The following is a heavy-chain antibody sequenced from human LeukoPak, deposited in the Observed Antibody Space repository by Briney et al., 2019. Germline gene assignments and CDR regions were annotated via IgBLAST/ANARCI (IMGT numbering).Heavy chain of an antibody. V-gene: IGHV4-34*01. D-gene: IGHD3-10*02. Sequence: SETLSLTCGSYGGSFSGYFWSWIRQTPGKGLEWIGEIYYNNNITNYTPSLKSRLTISLDTPKSQFALRLTSVTAADTTVYYCARGRSGFSGRVHVRYMDLWGEGTKVTVSS. CDR3: ARGRSGFSGRVHVRYMDL. CDR1: GGSFSGYF. J-gene: IGHJ6*03. CDR2: IYYNNNIT.